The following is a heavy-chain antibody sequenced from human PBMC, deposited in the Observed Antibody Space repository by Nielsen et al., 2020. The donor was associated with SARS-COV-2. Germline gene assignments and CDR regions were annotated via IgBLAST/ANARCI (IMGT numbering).Heavy chain of an antibody. J-gene: IGHJ6*02. CDR3: ARDIGYSSGSYYYGLDV. Sequence: SPTLPLTCAVSGGSISSGGYSWSWIRQPLGKGLELIGYIYNTGNTYYNPSLKSRVTISLDTSKNQFSLRLSSVTAADTAVYYCARDIGYSSGSYYYGLDVWGQGTTLTVSS. CDR1: GGSISSGGYS. D-gene: IGHD5-18*01. CDR2: IYNTGNT. V-gene: IGHV4-30-4*07.